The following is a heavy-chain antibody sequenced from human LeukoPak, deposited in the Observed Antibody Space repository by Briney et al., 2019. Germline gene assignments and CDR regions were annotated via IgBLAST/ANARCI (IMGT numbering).Heavy chain of an antibody. Sequence: SETLSLTCTVSGGSISSGGYYWSWIRQHPGKGLEWIGYIYYSGSTYYNPSLKSRVTISVDTSKNQFSLRLSSVTAADTAVYYCARDGSGGGCYSRCWFDPWGQGTLVTVSS. V-gene: IGHV4-31*03. CDR1: GGSISSGGYY. CDR3: ARDGSGGGCYSRCWFDP. CDR2: IYYSGST. J-gene: IGHJ5*02. D-gene: IGHD2-15*01.